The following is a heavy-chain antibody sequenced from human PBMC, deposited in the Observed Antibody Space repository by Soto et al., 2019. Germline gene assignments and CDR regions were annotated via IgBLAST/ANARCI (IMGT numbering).Heavy chain of an antibody. D-gene: IGHD3-10*02. CDR1: GGSISSGDYY. V-gene: IGHV4-30-4*01. J-gene: IGHJ4*02. Sequence: QVQLQESGPGLVKPSQTLSLTCTVSGGSISSGDYYWSWIRQPPGKGLEWIGYIYYSGSTYYNPSLNSRLTISVDTSKNHFSLKLSSVTAADTAVYYCARARITMLRYYFDYWGQGTLVTVSS. CDR2: IYYSGST. CDR3: ARARITMLRYYFDY.